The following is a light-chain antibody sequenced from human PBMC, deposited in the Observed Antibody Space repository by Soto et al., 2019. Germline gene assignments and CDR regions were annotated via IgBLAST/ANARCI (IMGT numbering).Light chain of an antibody. CDR2: KAS. CDR3: QQYNSYWET. CDR1: QGIRND. V-gene: IGKV1-5*03. J-gene: IGKJ1*01. Sequence: DIQMTQSPSSMSASGGDRVTISCRASQGIRNDLGWYQQKPGKAPKLLIYKASTLKSGVPSRFSGSGSGTEFTLTISSLQPDDFATYYCQQYNSYWETFGQGIKVDIK.